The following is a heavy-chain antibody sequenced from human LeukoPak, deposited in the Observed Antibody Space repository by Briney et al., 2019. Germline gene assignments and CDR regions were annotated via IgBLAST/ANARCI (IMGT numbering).Heavy chain of an antibody. J-gene: IGHJ4*02. CDR2: IHTSGST. CDR1: GGSISSYY. V-gene: IGHV4-4*07. Sequence: ESSETLSLTCTVSGGSISSYYWSWIRQPAGRGLEWIGRIHTSGSTNYNPSLKSRVAMSGDTSKNLFSLRLTSVTAADTAIYYCARDEGSGWYAYWGQGTLVTVSS. CDR3: ARDEGSGWYAY. D-gene: IGHD6-19*01.